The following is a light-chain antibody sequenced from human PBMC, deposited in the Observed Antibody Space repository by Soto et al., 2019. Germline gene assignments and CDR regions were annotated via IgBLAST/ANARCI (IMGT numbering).Light chain of an antibody. CDR3: TSHTNRNSWV. CDR2: EVN. Sequence: QSALTQPASVSGSPGQSITISCTGTSSDVGAYNYVSWYQQHPGKAPQLMIYEVNKRPSGISNRFSGSKSGNTASLTISGLQAEDEADYYCTSHTNRNSWVFGGGTKLTVL. V-gene: IGLV2-14*01. J-gene: IGLJ3*02. CDR1: SSDVGAYNY.